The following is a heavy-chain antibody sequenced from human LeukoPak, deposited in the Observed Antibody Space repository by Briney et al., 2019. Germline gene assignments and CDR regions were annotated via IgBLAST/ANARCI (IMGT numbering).Heavy chain of an antibody. CDR2: INPNSGGT. D-gene: IGHD2-2*01. CDR3: ARLSRLIVVVPAARYNWFDP. CDR1: GYTFTGYY. V-gene: IGHV1-2*02. Sequence: ASVKVSCKASGYTFTGYYMHWVRQAPGQGLEWMRWINPNSGGTNYAQKFQGRVTMTRDTSISTAYMELSRLRSDDTAVYYCARLSRLIVVVPAARYNWFDPWGQGTLVTVSS. J-gene: IGHJ5*02.